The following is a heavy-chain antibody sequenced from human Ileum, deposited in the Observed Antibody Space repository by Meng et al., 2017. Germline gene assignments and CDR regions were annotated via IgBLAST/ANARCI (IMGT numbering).Heavy chain of an antibody. CDR1: GGSFSAHY. CDR2: INHNGNT. CDR3: ASARYDN. J-gene: IGHJ4*02. Sequence: QVQLQQWGAGLLTPSETLSLTCVVYGGSFSAHYWTWSRQPPGKGLEWIGEINHNGNTNYKPSLKSRVTISVDTSKKQFSLRLTSVTAADTAVYYCASARYDNWGQGTLVTVSS. V-gene: IGHV4-34*01.